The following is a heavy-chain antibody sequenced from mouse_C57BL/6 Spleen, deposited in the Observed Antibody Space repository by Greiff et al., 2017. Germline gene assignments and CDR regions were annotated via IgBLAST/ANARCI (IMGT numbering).Heavy chain of an antibody. D-gene: IGHD1-3*01. Sequence: VQLKQSGAELVRPGASVKLSCTASGFNIKDYYMHWVKQRPEQGLEWIGRIDPEDGDTAYAPKFQGKATMTADTSSNTAYLQLSSLTSEDTAVYYCTTPYPLKGFAYWGQGTLVTVSA. CDR2: IDPEDGDT. CDR3: TTPYPLKGFAY. V-gene: IGHV14-1*01. CDR1: GFNIKDYY. J-gene: IGHJ3*01.